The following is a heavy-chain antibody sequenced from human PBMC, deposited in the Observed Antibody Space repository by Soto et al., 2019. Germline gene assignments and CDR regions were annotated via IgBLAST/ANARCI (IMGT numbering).Heavy chain of an antibody. D-gene: IGHD1-26*01. V-gene: IGHV3-7*01. CDR2: IKEDGSVK. Sequence: GGSLRLSCAASGFIFSNYWMAWVRQAPGQGLEWVANIKEDGSVKQYADSVKGRFTISRDNGKNSQYLQMNSLRAEDTAVYYCARDQVGALDVWGKGTTVTVSS. J-gene: IGHJ6*04. CDR3: ARDQVGALDV. CDR1: GFIFSNYW.